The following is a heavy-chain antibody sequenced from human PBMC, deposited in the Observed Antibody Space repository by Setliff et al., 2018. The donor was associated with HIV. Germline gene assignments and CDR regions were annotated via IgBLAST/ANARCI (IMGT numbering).Heavy chain of an antibody. V-gene: IGHV1-18*01. J-gene: IGHJ5*02. CDR1: GYTFSSYG. CDR3: TRGYCGGGICYSPNWLDP. D-gene: IGHD2-15*01. Sequence: ASVKVSCKASGYTFSSYGISWVRQAPGQGVEWMGWISAYNGNTNYAQKLQGRVTMTTDTSTSTAYMELRSLRSEDTAVYYCTRGYCGGGICYSPNWLDPWGQGTLVTVSS. CDR2: ISAYNGNT.